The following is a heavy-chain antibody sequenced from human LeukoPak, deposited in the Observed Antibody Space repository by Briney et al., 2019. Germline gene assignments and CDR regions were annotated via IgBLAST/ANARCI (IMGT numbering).Heavy chain of an antibody. CDR2: ISLSGDTT. Sequence: GGSLRLSCTASGFIFDTYAMNWVRQAPGKGLEWVSYISLSGDTTLYADSVKGRFTISRDNAKNSLYLQMSSLRGEDTAVYYCVRSLFDRLMRDWGQGTLVTVSS. CDR3: VRSLFDRLMRD. J-gene: IGHJ4*02. CDR1: GFIFDTYA. V-gene: IGHV3-48*04. D-gene: IGHD2-8*01.